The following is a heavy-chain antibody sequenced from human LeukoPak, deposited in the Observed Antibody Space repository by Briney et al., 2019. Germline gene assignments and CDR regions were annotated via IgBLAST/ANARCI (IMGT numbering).Heavy chain of an antibody. Sequence: SETLSLTCTVSGGSISSYYWSWIRQPPGKGLEWIGYIYYSGSTNYNPSLKSRVTISVDTPKNQFSLKLSSVTAADTAVYYCARHSGYCSSTSCYDWFDPWGQGTLVTVSS. CDR1: GGSISSYY. J-gene: IGHJ5*02. V-gene: IGHV4-59*01. CDR2: IYYSGST. CDR3: ARHSGYCSSTSCYDWFDP. D-gene: IGHD2-2*01.